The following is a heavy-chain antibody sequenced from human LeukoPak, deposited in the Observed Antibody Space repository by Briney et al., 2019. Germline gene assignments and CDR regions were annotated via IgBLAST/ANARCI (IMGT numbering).Heavy chain of an antibody. J-gene: IGHJ4*02. CDR1: GFTVSSNY. V-gene: IGHV3-66*01. CDR2: IYSGGST. CDR3: AKDAPLYYDILTGYYLSGNYFDY. D-gene: IGHD3-9*01. Sequence: GGSLRLSCAASGFTVSSNYMSWVRQAPGKGLEWVSVIYSGGSTYYADSVKGRFTISRDNSKNTLYLQMNSLRAEDTAVYYCAKDAPLYYDILTGYYLSGNYFDYWGQGTLVTVSS.